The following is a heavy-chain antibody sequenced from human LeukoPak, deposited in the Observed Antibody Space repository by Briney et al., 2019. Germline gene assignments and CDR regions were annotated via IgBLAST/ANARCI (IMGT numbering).Heavy chain of an antibody. D-gene: IGHD6-6*01. Sequence: SQTLSLTCAVPGGSISTGGYSGSWIRQPPGKGLQWIGYIYHSGSTYSTPSLKSRVTISVDTSKNQFSLKLNSVTAADTAVYYCARDEYSSSSDHHFDYWGQGTLVTVSS. V-gene: IGHV4-30-2*01. CDR3: ARDEYSSSSDHHFDY. CDR1: GGSISTGGYS. CDR2: IYHSGST. J-gene: IGHJ4*02.